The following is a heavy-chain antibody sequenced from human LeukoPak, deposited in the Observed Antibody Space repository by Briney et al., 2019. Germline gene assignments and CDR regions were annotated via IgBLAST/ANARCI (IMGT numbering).Heavy chain of an antibody. J-gene: IGHJ3*02. D-gene: IGHD1-26*01. CDR1: GYTFTGYY. CDR3: ARDLTGSYSAFDI. CDR2: INPNSGGT. V-gene: IGHV1-2*02. Sequence: ASVTVSFKASGYTFTGYYMHWVRQAPGQGLEWMGWINPNSGGTNYAQKFQGRVTMTRDTSISTAYMELSRLRSDDTAVYYCARDLTGSYSAFDIWGQGTMVTVSS.